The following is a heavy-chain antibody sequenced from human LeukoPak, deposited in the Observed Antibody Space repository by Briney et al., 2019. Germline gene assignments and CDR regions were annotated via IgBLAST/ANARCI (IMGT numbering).Heavy chain of an antibody. Sequence: SETLSLTCTDSGGSISSYYWSWIRQPPGKGLEWIGYIYYSGVTNYNPSLKSRVTISVDTSKNQFSLKLNSVTAADTAVYYCARHIGFCSSANCRAAWFDPWGQGTLVTVSS. CDR1: GGSISSYY. CDR3: ARHIGFCSSANCRAAWFDP. V-gene: IGHV4-59*08. CDR2: IYYSGVT. J-gene: IGHJ5*02. D-gene: IGHD2-2*01.